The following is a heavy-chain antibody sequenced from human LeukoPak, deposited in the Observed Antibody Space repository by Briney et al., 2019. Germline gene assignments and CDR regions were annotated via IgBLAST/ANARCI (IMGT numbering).Heavy chain of an antibody. Sequence: SETLSLTSTVSGGSISSYSWSWIRQPAGKGLEWIGRIYTSGSNNYNPSLKSRVTMSVDTSKNQFALKLSSVTAADTAVYYCAREPLWFGEPFDYWGQGTLVTVSS. CDR2: IYTSGSN. CDR1: GGSISSYS. CDR3: AREPLWFGEPFDY. J-gene: IGHJ4*02. D-gene: IGHD3-10*01. V-gene: IGHV4-4*07.